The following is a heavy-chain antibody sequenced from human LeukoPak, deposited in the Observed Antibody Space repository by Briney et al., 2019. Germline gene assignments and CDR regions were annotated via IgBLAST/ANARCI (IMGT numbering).Heavy chain of an antibody. CDR1: GGSISSGGYY. V-gene: IGHV4-31*03. CDR2: IYYSGST. D-gene: IGHD3-22*01. Sequence: PSETLSLTCTVSGGSISSGGYYWRWIRQHPGKGLEWIGYIYYSGSTYYNPSLKSRVTISVDTSKNQFSLKLSSVTAADTAVYYCARAGYYDSSGYTVDYWGQGTLVTVSS. CDR3: ARAGYYDSSGYTVDY. J-gene: IGHJ4*02.